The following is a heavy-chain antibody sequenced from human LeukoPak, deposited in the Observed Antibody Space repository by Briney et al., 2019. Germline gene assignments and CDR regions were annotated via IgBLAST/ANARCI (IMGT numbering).Heavy chain of an antibody. Sequence: SETLSLTCTVSRGSISGYYWSWIRQPPGKGLEWIGEINHSGSTNYNPSLKSRVTISVDTSKNQFSLKLSSVTAADTAVYYCARGCGGWYDLHWFDPWGQGTLVTVSS. J-gene: IGHJ5*02. CDR3: ARGCGGWYDLHWFDP. V-gene: IGHV4-34*01. D-gene: IGHD6-19*01. CDR2: INHSGST. CDR1: RGSISGYY.